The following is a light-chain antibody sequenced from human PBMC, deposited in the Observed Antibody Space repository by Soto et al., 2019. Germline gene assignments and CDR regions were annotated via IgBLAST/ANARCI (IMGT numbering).Light chain of an antibody. CDR2: SNN. J-gene: IGLJ2*01. Sequence: QAVVTQPPSASGTPGQRVTISCSGSSSNIGSKTVNWYQQLPGTAPKLLIYSNNQRPSGVPDRFSGSKSGTSASLATSWLQSEDEADYYCAAWDASLNGVVFGGGTKLTVL. CDR1: SSNIGSKT. V-gene: IGLV1-44*01. CDR3: AAWDASLNGVV.